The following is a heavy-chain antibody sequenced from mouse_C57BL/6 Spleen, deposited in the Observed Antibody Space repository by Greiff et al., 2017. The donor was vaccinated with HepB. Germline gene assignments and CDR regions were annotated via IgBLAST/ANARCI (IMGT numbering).Heavy chain of an antibody. Sequence: VKLQQSGPELVKPGASVKISCKASGYAFSSSWMNWVKQRPGKGLEWIGRIYPGDGDTNYNGKFKGKATLTADKSSSTAYMQLSSLTSEDSAVYFCARGGEYDAAWFAYWGQGTLVTVSA. CDR2: IYPGDGDT. V-gene: IGHV1-82*01. CDR3: ARGGEYDAAWFAY. D-gene: IGHD2-3*01. CDR1: GYAFSSSW. J-gene: IGHJ3*01.